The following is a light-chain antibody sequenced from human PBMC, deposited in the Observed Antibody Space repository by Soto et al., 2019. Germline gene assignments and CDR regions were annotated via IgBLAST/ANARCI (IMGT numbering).Light chain of an antibody. CDR2: GVS. CDR3: PVYGSSSKN. J-gene: IGKJ1*01. CDR1: QTVTSGY. Sequence: EIVLTQSPDTLSLSPGERATLSCRASQTVTSGYLAWYQQKPGQAPRLLIYGVSTGATGIPDRFSGSGSGTDFTLTISRLEPEEFAVDFGPVYGSSSKNFSQGACVDIK. V-gene: IGKV3-20*01.